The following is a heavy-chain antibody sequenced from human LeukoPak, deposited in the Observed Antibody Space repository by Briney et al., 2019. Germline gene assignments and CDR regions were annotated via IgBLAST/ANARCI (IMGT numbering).Heavy chain of an antibody. Sequence: ASVKVSCKASGYTFTSYYMHWVRQAPGQGLEWMGIINPSGGSTSYAQKFQGRVTMTRDTSTSTVYMGLSSLRSEDTAVYYRARDGSVENLEWPDFDYWGQGTLVTVSS. D-gene: IGHD3-3*01. CDR2: INPSGGST. J-gene: IGHJ4*02. CDR1: GYTFTSYY. V-gene: IGHV1-46*03. CDR3: ARDGSVENLEWPDFDY.